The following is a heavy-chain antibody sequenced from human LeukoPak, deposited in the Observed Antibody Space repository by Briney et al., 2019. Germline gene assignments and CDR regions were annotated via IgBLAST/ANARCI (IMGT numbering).Heavy chain of an antibody. V-gene: IGHV4-59*12. D-gene: IGHD3-22*01. Sequence: SETLSLTCTVSGGSISSYYWSWIRQPPGKGLEWIGYIYYSGSTNYNPSLKSRVTISVDTSKNQFSLKLSSVTAADTAVYYCARGETYYYDSSGYYEARAFDIWGQGTMVTVSS. CDR2: IYYSGST. CDR3: ARGETYYYDSSGYYEARAFDI. J-gene: IGHJ3*02. CDR1: GGSISSYY.